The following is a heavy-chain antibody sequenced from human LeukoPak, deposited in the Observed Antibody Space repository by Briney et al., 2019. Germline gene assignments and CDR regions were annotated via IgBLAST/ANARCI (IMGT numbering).Heavy chain of an antibody. CDR3: AAGSTSYGFDY. Sequence: GESLKISCKGSGYSFTNYWIGWVRQMPGKGLEWMGIISPGDSDTRYSPSFQGQVTISADKSISTAYLQWSSLKASDSAMYYCAAGSTSYGFDYWGQGTLVTVSS. CDR2: ISPGDSDT. J-gene: IGHJ4*02. CDR1: GYSFTNYW. D-gene: IGHD2-2*01. V-gene: IGHV5-51*01.